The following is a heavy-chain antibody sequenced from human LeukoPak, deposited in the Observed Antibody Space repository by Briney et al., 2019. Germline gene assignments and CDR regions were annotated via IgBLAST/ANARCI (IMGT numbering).Heavy chain of an antibody. CDR3: AAIPVWVVVPAAQFDY. CDR2: SDPEDGET. V-gene: IGHV1-24*01. CDR1: GYTLTELS. J-gene: IGHJ4*02. D-gene: IGHD2-2*01. Sequence: ASVKVSCKVSGYTLTELSMHWVRQAPGKGLEWMGGSDPEDGETIYAQKFQGRVTMAEDTSTDTAYMELSSLRSEDTAVYYCAAIPVWVVVPAAQFDYWGQGTLVTVSS.